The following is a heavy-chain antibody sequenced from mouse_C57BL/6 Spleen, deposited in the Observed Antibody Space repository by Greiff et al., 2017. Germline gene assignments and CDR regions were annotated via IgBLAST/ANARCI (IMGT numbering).Heavy chain of an antibody. Sequence: VQLQQPGAELVRPGTSVKLSCKASGYTFTSYWMHWVKQRPGQGLEWIGVIDPSDSYTNYNQKFKGKATLTVDTSSSTAYMQLSSLTSEDPAVYYCARRGYNYGSRGFHYYARDDWGQGTSVTVSS. CDR1: GYTFTSYW. V-gene: IGHV1-59*01. CDR2: IDPSDSYT. CDR3: ARRGYNYGSRGFHYYARDD. D-gene: IGHD1-1*01. J-gene: IGHJ4*01.